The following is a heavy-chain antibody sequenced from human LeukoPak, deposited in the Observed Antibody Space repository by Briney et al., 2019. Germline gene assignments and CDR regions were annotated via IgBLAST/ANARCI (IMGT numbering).Heavy chain of an antibody. CDR2: INPNSGGT. CDR3: ASYYDSSGYYPGY. V-gene: IGHV1-2*02. J-gene: IGHJ4*02. CDR1: GGTFSSYA. D-gene: IGHD3-22*01. Sequence: ASVKVSCKASGGTFSSYATSWVRQAPGQGLEWMGWINPNSGGTNYAQKFQGRVTMTRDTSISTAYMELSRLRSDDTAVYYCASYYDSSGYYPGYWGQGTLVTVSS.